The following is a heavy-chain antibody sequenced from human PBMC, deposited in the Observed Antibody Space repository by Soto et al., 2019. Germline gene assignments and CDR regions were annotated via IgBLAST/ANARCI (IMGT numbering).Heavy chain of an antibody. CDR3: ARGPLSSSSPCDY. V-gene: IGHV4-59*12. J-gene: IGHJ4*02. CDR2: IYYSGST. D-gene: IGHD6-6*01. CDR1: GGSISSYY. Sequence: PSETLSLTCTVSGGSISSYYWSWIRQPPGKGLEWIGYIYYSGSTNYNPSLKSRVTISVDTSKNQFSLKLSSVTAADTAVYYCARGPLSSSSPCDYWGQGTLVTVSS.